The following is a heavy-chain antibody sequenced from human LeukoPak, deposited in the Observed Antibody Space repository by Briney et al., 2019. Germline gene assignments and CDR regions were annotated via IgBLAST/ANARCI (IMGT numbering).Heavy chain of an antibody. J-gene: IGHJ3*02. Sequence: GGSLRLSCAASGFTFSSYAMNWVRQAPGKGLEWVSYISSSSSTIYYADSVKGRFTISRDNAKNSLYLQMNSLRDEDTAVYYCARAQYNWNDVKGAFDIWGQGTMVTVSS. CDR3: ARAQYNWNDVKGAFDI. D-gene: IGHD1-20*01. CDR2: ISSSSSTI. V-gene: IGHV3-48*02. CDR1: GFTFSSYA.